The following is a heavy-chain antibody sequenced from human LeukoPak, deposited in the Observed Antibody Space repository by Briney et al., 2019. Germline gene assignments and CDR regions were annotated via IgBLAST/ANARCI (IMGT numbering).Heavy chain of an antibody. CDR3: ARVPIEVPGTFAFDI. V-gene: IGHV4-34*01. CDR2: INHSGST. Sequence: SETLSLTCALYGGSFSGYYWSWIRQPPGKGLEWIGEINHSGSTNYNPSLKSRVPISVDTSKNQFSLKLSSVTAADTAVYYCARVPIEVPGTFAFDIWGQGTMVTVSS. D-gene: IGHD6-19*01. J-gene: IGHJ3*02. CDR1: GGSFSGYY.